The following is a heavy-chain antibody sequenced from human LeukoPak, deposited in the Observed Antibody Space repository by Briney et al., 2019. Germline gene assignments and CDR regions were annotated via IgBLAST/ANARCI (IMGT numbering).Heavy chain of an antibody. CDR3: ARYVWGSYPTFEDY. D-gene: IGHD3-16*02. CDR1: GGSMSSYY. J-gene: IGHJ4*02. CDR2: IYYSGST. Sequence: SETLSLTCTVSGGSMSSYYWSWIRQPPGKGLEWIGYIYYSGSTNYNPSLKSRVTISVDTSKKQFSLKLSSVTAADTAVYYCARYVWGSYPTFEDYWGQGTLVTVSS. V-gene: IGHV4-59*01.